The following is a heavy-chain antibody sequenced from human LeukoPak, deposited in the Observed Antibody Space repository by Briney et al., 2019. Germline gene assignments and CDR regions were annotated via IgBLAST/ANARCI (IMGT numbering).Heavy chain of an antibody. Sequence: GGSLRLSCAASGFTFSSYGMHWVRQAPGKGLEWVAFIRSDGSNKYYADSVKGRFTISRDNSKNTLYLQMNSLRAEDTAVCYCAKDLRGYYYDSSGQAPYYWGQGTLVTVSS. V-gene: IGHV3-30*02. CDR3: AKDLRGYYYDSSGQAPYY. D-gene: IGHD3-22*01. J-gene: IGHJ4*02. CDR1: GFTFSSYG. CDR2: IRSDGSNK.